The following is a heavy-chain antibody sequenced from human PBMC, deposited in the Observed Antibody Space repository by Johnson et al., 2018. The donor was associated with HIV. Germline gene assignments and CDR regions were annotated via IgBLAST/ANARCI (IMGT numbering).Heavy chain of an antibody. D-gene: IGHD3-9*01. V-gene: IGHV3-7*01. CDR3: ARSEVRYFDWSYQRGAFDI. Sequence: VQLVESGGGVVQPGRSLRLSCAASGFTFSSYAMHWVRQAPGKGLEWVANIKQDGSEKYYVDSVKGRFTISRDNDKNSLYLQMNSLRAEDTAVYYCARSEVRYFDWSYQRGAFDIWGQGTMVTVSS. J-gene: IGHJ3*02. CDR1: GFTFSSYA. CDR2: IKQDGSEK.